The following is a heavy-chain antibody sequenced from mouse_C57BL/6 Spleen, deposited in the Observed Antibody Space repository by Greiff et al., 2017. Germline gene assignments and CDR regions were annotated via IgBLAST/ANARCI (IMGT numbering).Heavy chain of an antibody. V-gene: IGHV1-7*01. CDR2: INPSSGYT. J-gene: IGHJ4*01. Sequence: QVQLKQSGAELAKPGASVQLSCKASGYTFTSYWMHWVKQRPGQGLEWIGYINPSSGYTKYNQKFKDKATLTEDKSSSTAYMQLSSLTYEDSAVYYCARGDYYAMDYWGQGTSVTVSS. CDR1: GYTFTSYW. CDR3: ARGDYYAMDY.